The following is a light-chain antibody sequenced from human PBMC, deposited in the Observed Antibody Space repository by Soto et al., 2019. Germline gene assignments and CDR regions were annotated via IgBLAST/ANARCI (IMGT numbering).Light chain of an antibody. V-gene: IGKV1-5*03. CDR3: QQYNHDST. J-gene: IGKJ1*01. Sequence: DIQMTQSPSTLSASVGDRVTITCRASQSISNWLAWYQQKPGKPPKLLIYMASNLESGVPSRFSGSGYGTEFTLTITSLQPDDSATYYCQQYNHDSTFGQGTKVEI. CDR1: QSISNW. CDR2: MAS.